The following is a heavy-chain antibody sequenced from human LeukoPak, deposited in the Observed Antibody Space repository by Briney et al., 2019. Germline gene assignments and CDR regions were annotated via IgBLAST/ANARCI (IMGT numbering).Heavy chain of an antibody. CDR1: GFRFNSHH. D-gene: IGHD1-26*01. J-gene: IGHJ4*02. V-gene: IGHV3-30*03. Sequence: PGGSLRLSCAVWGFRFNSHHMHWVRQAPNKGLEWVAVAPHDRSSPSHAASVNGRFTISRDNSKDTLFLHMDSLRVDDTAIYYCARQSLGASGLDHWGQGVRVTVSS. CDR3: ARQSLGASGLDH. CDR2: APHDRSSP.